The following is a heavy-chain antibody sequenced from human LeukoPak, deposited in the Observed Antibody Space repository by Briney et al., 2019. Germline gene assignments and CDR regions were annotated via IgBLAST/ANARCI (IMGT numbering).Heavy chain of an antibody. D-gene: IGHD1-7*01. CDR3: ARDRYNWNSPYYFDY. J-gene: IGHJ4*02. CDR2: ISSTGDTI. CDR1: EFTVSTYS. V-gene: IGHV3-48*01. Sequence: GGSLRLSCAASEFTVSTYSTNWVRQAPGKGLEWISYISSTGDTIYFADSVGGRFTISRDTAKNSLYLQMNSLRAEDTAVYYCARDRYNWNSPYYFDYWGQGTLVTVSS.